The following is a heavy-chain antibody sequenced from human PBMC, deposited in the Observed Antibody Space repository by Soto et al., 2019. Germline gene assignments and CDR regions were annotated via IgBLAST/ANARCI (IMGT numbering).Heavy chain of an antibody. J-gene: IGHJ4*02. CDR1: GGSITSGAYY. CDR2: IYYSGRT. Sequence: VQLHESGPGLLKPSQNLSLACTVSGGSITSGAYYWTWIRQRPAEGLEWIGNIYYSGRTKYNPSLKSRVTISVDTSKNQFSLRLSSVTAADTAVFFCARLYDYGDSAYFDSWGPGTLVTVSS. D-gene: IGHD4-17*01. V-gene: IGHV4-31*03. CDR3: ARLYDYGDSAYFDS.